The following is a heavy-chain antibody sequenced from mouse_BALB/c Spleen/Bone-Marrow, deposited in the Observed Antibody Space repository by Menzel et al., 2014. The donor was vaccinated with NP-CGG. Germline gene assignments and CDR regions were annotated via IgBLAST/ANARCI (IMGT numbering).Heavy chain of an antibody. CDR1: GFTFSSLG. CDR2: ISSGSSTI. J-gene: IGHJ4*01. Sequence: EVQLQQSGGGLVQPGGSRKLSCAASGFTFSSLGMHWVRQAPEKGLEWVAYISSGSSTIYYADTVKGRFTISRDNPKNTLFLQMTGLRSEDTAMYYCARAGMDYWGQGTSVTVSS. CDR3: ARAGMDY. D-gene: IGHD3-3*01. V-gene: IGHV5-17*02.